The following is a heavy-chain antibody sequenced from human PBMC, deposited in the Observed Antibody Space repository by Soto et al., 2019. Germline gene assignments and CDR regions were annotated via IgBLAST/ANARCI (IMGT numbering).Heavy chain of an antibody. J-gene: IGHJ4*02. CDR1: GGSIGSSSYY. CDR3: ARLIRGVIGY. CDR2: IYYSGST. Sequence: SETLSLTCTVSGGSIGSSSYYWGLIRQPPGKGLEWIGSIYYSGSTYYNPSLKSRVTISVDTSKNQFSLKLSSVTAADTAVYYCARLIRGVIGYWGQGTLVTVSS. D-gene: IGHD3-10*01. V-gene: IGHV4-39*01.